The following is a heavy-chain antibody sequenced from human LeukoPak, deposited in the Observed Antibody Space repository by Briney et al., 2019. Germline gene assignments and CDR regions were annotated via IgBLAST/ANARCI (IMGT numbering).Heavy chain of an antibody. Sequence: SETLSLTCTVSGASIIGPKWWNWVRLSPGKGMEWIGEIFHSGSTHYNPSLKSRVTISVDTSKNQLSLILTSVTDADTAVYYCATSSGWYRYDSWGQGTLVTVSS. CDR3: ATSSGWYRYDS. V-gene: IGHV4-4*02. D-gene: IGHD6-19*01. J-gene: IGHJ4*02. CDR2: IFHSGST. CDR1: GASIIGPKW.